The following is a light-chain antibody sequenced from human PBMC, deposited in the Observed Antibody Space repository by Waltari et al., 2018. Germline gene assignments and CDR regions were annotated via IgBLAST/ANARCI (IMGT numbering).Light chain of an antibody. J-gene: IGKJ2*01. CDR2: WAS. CDR1: QSVLYSSNNKNY. CDR3: QQYYSTPMYT. Sequence: DIVMTQSPDSLAVSLGERATINCKSSQSVLYSSNNKNYLAWYHQKPGHAPKLLICWASTRESGVPDRFSGGGSGTDFTLTISSLQAEDVAVYYCQQYYSTPMYTFGQGTKLEIK. V-gene: IGKV4-1*01.